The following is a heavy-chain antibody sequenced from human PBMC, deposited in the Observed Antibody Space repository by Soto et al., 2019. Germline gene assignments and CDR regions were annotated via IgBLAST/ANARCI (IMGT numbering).Heavy chain of an antibody. CDR1: GYTFSNYG. J-gene: IGHJ4*02. V-gene: IGHV1-18*04. CDR3: ARDEGIRGFDS. Sequence: QVQLVQSGDEVKKSGASVKVSCKASGYTFSNYGISWGRQAPGQGLEWMGWSSGYNGLTAYAQNVQGRVTMTIDTPTRTVFMELTSLRSNDTAVYYCARDEGIRGFDSWGQGTLVTVSS. CDR2: SSGYNGLT. D-gene: IGHD3-10*01.